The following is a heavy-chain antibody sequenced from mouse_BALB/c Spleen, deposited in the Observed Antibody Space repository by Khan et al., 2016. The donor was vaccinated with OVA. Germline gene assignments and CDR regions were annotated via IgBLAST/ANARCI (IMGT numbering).Heavy chain of an antibody. J-gene: IGHJ1*01. CDR1: GYTFTSYY. Sequence: VQLQQSGAELVKPGASVKLSCKASGYTFTSYYMYWVKQRPGQGLEWIGEINPSNGGTNFNEKFKRKATLTVAKSSSKAYMQISSLTSEDSAVYYCTRKDYYGSSRRYFDVWGAGTTVTVSS. D-gene: IGHD1-1*01. CDR2: INPSNGGT. V-gene: IGHV1S81*02. CDR3: TRKDYYGSSRRYFDV.